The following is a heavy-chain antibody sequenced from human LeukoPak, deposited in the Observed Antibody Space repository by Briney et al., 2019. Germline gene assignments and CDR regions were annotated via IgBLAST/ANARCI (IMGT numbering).Heavy chain of an antibody. D-gene: IGHD6-25*01. Sequence: GGSLRLSCSASGLTFSVSAIHWVRQASGKGLEWVGLIKTKADNYATAYAASVKGRFTISRDDSTNTAYLQMNSLKTEDTAVYYCTHPAYYYNVDVWGKGTTVTVSS. CDR2: IKTKADNYAT. CDR1: GLTFSVSA. V-gene: IGHV3-73*01. J-gene: IGHJ6*04. CDR3: THPAYYYNVDV.